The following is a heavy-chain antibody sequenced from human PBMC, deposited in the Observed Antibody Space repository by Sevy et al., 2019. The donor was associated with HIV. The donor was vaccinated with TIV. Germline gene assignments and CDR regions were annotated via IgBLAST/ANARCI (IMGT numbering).Heavy chain of an antibody. CDR1: GLTFSSAW. D-gene: IGHD5-12*01. J-gene: IGHJ6*02. V-gene: IGHV3-15*01. Sequence: GGSLRLSCTASGLTFSSAWMSWVRQAPGKGLEWVGGIKSEFDGGAIDYAAPVKGRFTISREDSKNTVYLQMNSLKTEDTAVYYCITDPAYRGYDEEVINYYLYGMDVWGQRTTVTVSS. CDR2: IKSEFDGGAI. CDR3: ITDPAYRGYDEEVINYYLYGMDV.